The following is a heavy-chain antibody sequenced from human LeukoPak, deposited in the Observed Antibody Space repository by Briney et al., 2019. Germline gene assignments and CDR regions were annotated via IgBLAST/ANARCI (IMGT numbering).Heavy chain of an antibody. CDR2: IIPIFGTA. V-gene: IGHV1-69*13. Sequence: SVKVSCKASGGTFSSYAISWVRQAPGQGLEWMGGIIPIFGTANYAQKFQGGVTITADESTSTAHMELSSLRSEDTAVYYCARGGPDFWSGYYGDGFDYWGQGTLVTVSS. CDR3: ARGGPDFWSGYYGDGFDY. CDR1: GGTFSSYA. J-gene: IGHJ4*02. D-gene: IGHD3-3*01.